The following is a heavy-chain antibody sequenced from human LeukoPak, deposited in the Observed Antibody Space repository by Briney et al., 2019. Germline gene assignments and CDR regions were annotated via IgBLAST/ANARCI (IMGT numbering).Heavy chain of an antibody. Sequence: GGSLRLSCTASGLTFSTSGFNWVRQAPGKGLEWVAVILYDGGSKYYGDSVKGRFFISRDNSKNTVSLQLNSLRAEDTAVYYCAKDRYYDFWSGHSSWGQGTLVTVSS. D-gene: IGHD3-3*01. CDR3: AKDRYYDFWSGHSS. J-gene: IGHJ5*02. CDR2: ILYDGGSK. CDR1: GLTFSTSG. V-gene: IGHV3-33*06.